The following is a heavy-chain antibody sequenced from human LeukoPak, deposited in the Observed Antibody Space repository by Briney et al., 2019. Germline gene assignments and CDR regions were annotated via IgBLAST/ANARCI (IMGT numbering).Heavy chain of an antibody. CDR3: AKDGTSYRYFDY. Sequence: GGSLRLSCAASGFTFSTYAMSWVRQAPGKGLEWVSAISGSGGSTYYADSVKGRFTISRDNSKNTLYLQMNSLRAEDTAVYYCAKDGTSYRYFDYWGQGSLVTVSS. D-gene: IGHD3/OR15-3a*01. J-gene: IGHJ4*02. CDR1: GFTFSTYA. V-gene: IGHV3-23*01. CDR2: ISGSGGST.